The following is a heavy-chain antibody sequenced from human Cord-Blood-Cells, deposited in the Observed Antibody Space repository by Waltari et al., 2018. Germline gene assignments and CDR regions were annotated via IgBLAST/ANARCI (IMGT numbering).Heavy chain of an antibody. CDR3: ARDLGATIPFDY. Sequence: EVQLVESGGGLVQPGGSLRLSCAASGFTFSSFSMNRVRQAPGKGVEWVSYISSSRSTIYYADSVKGRFTISRDNAKNSLYLQMNSLRDEDTAVYYCARDLGATIPFDYWGQGTLVTVSS. CDR2: ISSSRSTI. CDR1: GFTFSSFS. J-gene: IGHJ4*02. D-gene: IGHD1-26*01. V-gene: IGHV3-48*02.